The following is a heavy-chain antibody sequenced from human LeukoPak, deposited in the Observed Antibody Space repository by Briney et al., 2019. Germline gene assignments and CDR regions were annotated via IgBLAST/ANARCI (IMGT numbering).Heavy chain of an antibody. D-gene: IGHD3-3*01. V-gene: IGHV1-2*02. CDR3: ARGPRITIFGVVMANDAFDI. CDR1: GYTFTGYY. Sequence: ASVKVSCKASGYTFTGYYMHWVRQAPGQGLEWMGWINPNSGGTNYAQKFQGRVTMTRDTSSSTAYMELSRLRFDDTVVYYCARGPRITIFGVVMANDAFDIWVQGTMVTVSS. CDR2: INPNSGGT. J-gene: IGHJ3*02.